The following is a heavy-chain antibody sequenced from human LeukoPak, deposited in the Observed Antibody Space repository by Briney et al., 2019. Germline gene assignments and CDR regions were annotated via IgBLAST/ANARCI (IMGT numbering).Heavy chain of an antibody. V-gene: IGHV1-46*01. CDR3: ARDPSDDSSGYYEFYYYYGMDV. J-gene: IGHJ6*02. Sequence: GASVKVSCKASGYTFTSYYMHWVRQAPGQGLEWMGIINPSGGSTSYAQKFQGRVTMTRDTSTSTVYMELSSLRSEDTAVYYCARDPSDDSSGYYEFYYYYGMDVWGQGTTVTVSS. D-gene: IGHD3-22*01. CDR1: GYTFTSYY. CDR2: INPSGGST.